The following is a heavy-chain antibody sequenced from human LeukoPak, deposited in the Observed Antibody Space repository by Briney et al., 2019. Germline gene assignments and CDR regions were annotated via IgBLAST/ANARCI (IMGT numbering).Heavy chain of an antibody. CDR3: ARVASPEYQLLSFDY. J-gene: IGHJ4*02. V-gene: IGHV1-2*02. D-gene: IGHD2-2*01. CDR1: GYTFTGYY. CDR2: INPNSGGT. Sequence: ASVKVSCKASGYTFTGYYMHWVRQAPGQGLEWIGWINPNSGGTNYAQKFQGRVTMTRDTSISTAYMELSRLRSDDTAVYYCARVASPEYQLLSFDYWGQGTLVTVSS.